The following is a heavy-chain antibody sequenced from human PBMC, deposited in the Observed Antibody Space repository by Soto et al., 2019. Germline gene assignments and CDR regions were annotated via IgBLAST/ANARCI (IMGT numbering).Heavy chain of an antibody. Sequence: QVQLVESGGGVFQPGRSLRLSCAASGFTFSTYGMHWVRQAPCKGLEWVAAMSYDGTKQYYVDSVKGRFTISRDNSRNTLFLQLNSLRDEDTAVYYCAKEYGSTWIDHWGQGTPVTVSS. CDR1: GFTFSTYG. V-gene: IGHV3-30*18. D-gene: IGHD6-13*01. CDR3: AKEYGSTWIDH. CDR2: MSYDGTKQ. J-gene: IGHJ4*02.